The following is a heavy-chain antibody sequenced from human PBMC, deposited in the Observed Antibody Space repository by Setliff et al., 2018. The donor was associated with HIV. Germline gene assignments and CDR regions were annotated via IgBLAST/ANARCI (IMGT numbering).Heavy chain of an antibody. CDR3: AREIGG. CDR1: GGSISSHY. CDR2: IYYSGST. J-gene: IGHJ4*02. V-gene: IGHV4-59*11. Sequence: PSETLSLTCTVSGGSISSHYWSWIRQPPGKGLEWIGSIYYSGSTNYNPSLKSRVTISVDTSKNQFSLKLSSETAADTAVYYCAREIGGWGQGTLVTVSS.